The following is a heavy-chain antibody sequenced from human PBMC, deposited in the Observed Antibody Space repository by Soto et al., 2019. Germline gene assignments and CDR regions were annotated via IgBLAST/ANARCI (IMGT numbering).Heavy chain of an antibody. V-gene: IGHV3-30-3*01. CDR2: ISYDGSNK. CDR1: GFTCSSYA. D-gene: IGHD1-1*01. J-gene: IGHJ4*02. Sequence: QVQLVESGGGVVQPGRSLRLSCAASGFTCSSYAMHWVRQAPGKGLEWVAVISYDGSNKYYADSVKGRFTISRDNSKNTLYLQMNSLRAEDTAVYYCTRGDLNWNDGSIDYRGQGTLVTVSS. CDR3: TRGDLNWNDGSIDY.